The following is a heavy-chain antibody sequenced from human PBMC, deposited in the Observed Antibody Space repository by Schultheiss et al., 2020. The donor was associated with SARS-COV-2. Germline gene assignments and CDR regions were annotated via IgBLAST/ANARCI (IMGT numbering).Heavy chain of an antibody. J-gene: IGHJ6*03. Sequence: GGSLRLSCAASGFTVSSNYMSWVRQAPGKGLEWVSAISGSGGSTYYADSVKGRFTISRDNSKNTLYLQMNSLRAEDTAVYYCARERRHYYYYYMDVWGKGTTVTVSS. V-gene: IGHV3-23*01. CDR3: ARERRHYYYYYMDV. CDR2: ISGSGGST. CDR1: GFTVSSNY.